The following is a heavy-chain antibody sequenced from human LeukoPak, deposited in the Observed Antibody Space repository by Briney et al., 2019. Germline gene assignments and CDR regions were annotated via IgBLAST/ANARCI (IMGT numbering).Heavy chain of an antibody. D-gene: IGHD1-14*01. V-gene: IGHV3-21*01. CDR1: GFTFSSYS. J-gene: IGHJ5*02. CDR2: ISSSSSYI. Sequence: GGSLRLSCAASGFTFSSYSMNWVRQAPGKGLEWVSSISSSSSYIYYADSVKGRFTISRDNAKNSLYLQMNSLRAEDTAVYYCASSQATFLPNPNWFDPWGQGTLVTVSS. CDR3: ASSQATFLPNPNWFDP.